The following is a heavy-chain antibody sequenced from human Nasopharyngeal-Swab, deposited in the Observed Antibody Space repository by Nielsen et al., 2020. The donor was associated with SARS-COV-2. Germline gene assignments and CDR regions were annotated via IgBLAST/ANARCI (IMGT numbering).Heavy chain of an antibody. D-gene: IGHD3-9*01. CDR2: IYYSGRT. Sequence: PAPGKGVERVGSIYYSGRTYYNPSLKRRVTIFVDTSKNQFSLKLRSVTAADTAVYYCARLDYDILPGYGDLYYFDYWGQGTLVTVSS. V-gene: IGHV4-39*01. J-gene: IGHJ4*02. CDR3: ARLDYDILPGYGDLYYFDY.